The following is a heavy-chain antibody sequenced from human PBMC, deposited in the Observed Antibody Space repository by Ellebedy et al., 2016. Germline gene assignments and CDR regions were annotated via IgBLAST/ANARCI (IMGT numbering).Heavy chain of an antibody. CDR3: ARDLGDPPFGVAIYQGWFNP. Sequence: ASVKVSXKASGYTFTSYGISWVRQAPGQGLEWMGWISAYNGNTNYAQKLQGRVTMTTDTSTSTAYMELRSLRSDDTAVYYCARDLGDPPFGVAIYQGWFNPWGQGTLVTVSS. D-gene: IGHD3-3*01. CDR1: GYTFTSYG. J-gene: IGHJ5*02. V-gene: IGHV1-18*01. CDR2: ISAYNGNT.